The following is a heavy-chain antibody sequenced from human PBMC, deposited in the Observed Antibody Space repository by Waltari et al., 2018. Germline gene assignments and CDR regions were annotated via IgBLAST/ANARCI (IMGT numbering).Heavy chain of an antibody. CDR1: GGTFSDYY. J-gene: IGHJ6*03. V-gene: IGHV4-34*01. Sequence: QVQLQQWGAGLLNPSETLSLTRGVNGGTFSDYYWTWIRQPPGKGLEWIGEIYHSGSTKHNPSLKSRVTISVQMSKNQFSLKLTSLTAADTAVYYCARGAPYHYGSGRKYYMDVWDKGTTVTVSS. CDR3: ARGAPYHYGSGRKYYMDV. D-gene: IGHD3-10*01. CDR2: IYHSGST.